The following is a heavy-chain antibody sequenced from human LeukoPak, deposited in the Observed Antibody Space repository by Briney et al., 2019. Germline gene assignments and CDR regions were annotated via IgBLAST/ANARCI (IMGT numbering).Heavy chain of an antibody. CDR1: GFTFSSYA. CDR2: ISYDGSNK. Sequence: PGRSLRLSCAASGFTFSSYAMHWVRQAPGKGLEWVAVISYDGSNKYYADSVKGRFTISRDNSKNTLYLQMNSLRAEDTAVYYCARGRAAAGPFDYWGQGTLVTASS. V-gene: IGHV3-30-3*01. D-gene: IGHD6-13*01. CDR3: ARGRAAAGPFDY. J-gene: IGHJ4*02.